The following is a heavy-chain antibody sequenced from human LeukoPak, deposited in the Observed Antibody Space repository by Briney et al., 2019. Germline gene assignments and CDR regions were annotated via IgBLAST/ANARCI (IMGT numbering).Heavy chain of an antibody. CDR2: SYHRGNA. V-gene: IGHV4-38-2*01. D-gene: IGHD3-22*01. Sequence: SETLSLTCAVSGYSITNGYYWGWIRQAPGKGLEWIGSSYHRGNAHYKSSLNGRVAISTDTSKNQFSLTLTSVTAADSAVYFCVRLLGDSRGYYPRSFYIDSWGQGILVSVSS. J-gene: IGHJ4*02. CDR1: GYSITNGYY. CDR3: VRLLGDSRGYYPRSFYIDS.